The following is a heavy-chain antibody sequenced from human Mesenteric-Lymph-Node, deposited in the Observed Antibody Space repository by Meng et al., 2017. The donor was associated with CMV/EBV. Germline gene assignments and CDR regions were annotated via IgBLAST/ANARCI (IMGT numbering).Heavy chain of an antibody. CDR2: INSDGSST. CDR1: GFTFSSYW. CDR3: ARGKPGAYTFDS. D-gene: IGHD3-16*01. Sequence: GESLKISCAASGFTFSSYWMHWVRQAPGKGLVWVSRINSDGSSTSYADSVKGRFTISRDNSKNTLYLQMNSLRAEDTAVYYCARGKPGAYTFDSWGQGTLVTVSS. V-gene: IGHV3-74*01. J-gene: IGHJ4*02.